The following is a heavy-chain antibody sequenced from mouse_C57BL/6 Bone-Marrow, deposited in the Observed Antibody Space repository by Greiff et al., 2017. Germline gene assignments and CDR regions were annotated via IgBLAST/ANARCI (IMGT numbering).Heavy chain of an antibody. J-gene: IGHJ3*01. D-gene: IGHD2-1*01. Sequence: VQLQQSGAELVRPGASVTLSCKASGYTFTDYEMHWVKQTPVHGLEWIGAIDPETGGTAYNQKFKGKAILTADKSSSTAYMELRSLTSEDSAVYYCTRESYGNFSWFAYWGQGTLVTVSA. CDR1: GYTFTDYE. CDR2: IDPETGGT. V-gene: IGHV1-15*01. CDR3: TRESYGNFSWFAY.